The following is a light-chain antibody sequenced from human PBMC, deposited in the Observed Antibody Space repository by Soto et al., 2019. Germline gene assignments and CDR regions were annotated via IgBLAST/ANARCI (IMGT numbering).Light chain of an antibody. V-gene: IGKV1-5*01. Sequence: DIQLTQSPSSLSASVGGRITITFRASQSISPWLAWYQQKPGNPPKLRIYCASSLAAGFPSRFSGSGSGTDFTLTISSLQPDDFASYYCQQYSSSTTFGQGTKVDIK. CDR3: QQYSSSTT. CDR2: CAS. J-gene: IGKJ1*01. CDR1: QSISPW.